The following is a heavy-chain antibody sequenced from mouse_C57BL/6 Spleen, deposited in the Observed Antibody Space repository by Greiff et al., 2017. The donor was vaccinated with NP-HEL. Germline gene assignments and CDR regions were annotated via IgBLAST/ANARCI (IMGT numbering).Heavy chain of an antibody. V-gene: IGHV1-64*01. CDR1: GYTFTSYW. CDR3: ARSEGDGGFAY. D-gene: IGHD3-3*01. J-gene: IGHJ3*01. CDR2: IHPNSGST. Sequence: VQLQQPGAELVKPGASVKLSCKASGYTFTSYWMHWVKQRPGQGLEWIGMIHPNSGSTNYNEKFKSKATLTVDKSSSTAYMQLSSLTSEDSAVYYCARSEGDGGFAYWGQGTLVTVSA.